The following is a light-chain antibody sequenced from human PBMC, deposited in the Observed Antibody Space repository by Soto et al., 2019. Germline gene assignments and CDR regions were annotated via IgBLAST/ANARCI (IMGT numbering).Light chain of an antibody. V-gene: IGKV3-11*01. J-gene: IGKJ5*01. CDR3: QQYNNWPIT. CDR1: QSVSRS. Sequence: EIVLTQSPVTLSLSPGERATLSCRASQSVSRSLAWYQQKPGQAPRLLIYDASDRATGIPGRFSGSGSGTDFTLTISSLEPEDFAVYCCQQYNNWPITFGQGTRLEIK. CDR2: DAS.